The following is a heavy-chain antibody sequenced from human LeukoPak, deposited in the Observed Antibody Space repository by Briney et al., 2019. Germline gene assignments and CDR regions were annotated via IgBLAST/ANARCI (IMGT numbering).Heavy chain of an antibody. CDR3: ARALDDSDNWFDP. CDR2: IYYSGST. Sequence: SETLSLTCAVYGGSFSGYYWSWIRQPPAKGLEWIGYIYYSGSTNYNPSLKSRVTISVDTPKNQFSLKLGSVTAADTAVYYCARALDDSDNWFDPWGQGTLVTVSS. V-gene: IGHV4-59*01. D-gene: IGHD1-1*01. CDR1: GGSFSGYY. J-gene: IGHJ5*02.